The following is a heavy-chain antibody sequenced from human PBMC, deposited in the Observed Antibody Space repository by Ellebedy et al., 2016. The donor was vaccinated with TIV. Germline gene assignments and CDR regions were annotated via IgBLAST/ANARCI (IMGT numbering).Heavy chain of an antibody. D-gene: IGHD3-3*01. CDR1: GFTFSSYA. V-gene: IGHV3-23*01. CDR3: ASLDFWSYYYYGMDV. Sequence: GGSLRLSCAASGFTFSSYAMSWVRQAPGKGLEWVSAISGSGGSTYYADSVKGRFTISRDNSKNTLYLQMNSLRAEDTAVYYCASLDFWSYYYYGMDVWGQGTTVTVSS. J-gene: IGHJ6*02. CDR2: ISGSGGST.